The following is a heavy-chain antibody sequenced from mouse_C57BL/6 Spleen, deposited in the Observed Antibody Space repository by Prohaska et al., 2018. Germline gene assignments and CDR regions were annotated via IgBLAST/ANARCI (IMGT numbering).Heavy chain of an antibody. Sequence: EVQLLETGGGLVQPGGSRGLSCEGSGFTFSGFWMSWVRQTPGKTLEWIGDINSDGSAINYAPSIKDRFTIFRDNDKSTLYLQMSNVRSEDTATYYCASYYSNYYAMDYWGQGTSVTVSS. CDR1: GFTFSGFW. J-gene: IGHJ4*01. D-gene: IGHD2-5*01. V-gene: IGHV11-2*01. CDR3: ASYYSNYYAMDY. CDR2: INSDGSAI.